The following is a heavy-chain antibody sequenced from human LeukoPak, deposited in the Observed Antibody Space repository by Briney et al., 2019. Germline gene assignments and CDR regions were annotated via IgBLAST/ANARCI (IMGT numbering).Heavy chain of an antibody. J-gene: IGHJ4*02. CDR3: AKSRTSGYYYEDY. Sequence: DSVKGRFTISRDNSKNTMYLQMNSLGADDTAVYYCAKSRTSGYYYEDYWGQGTLVAVSS. V-gene: IGHV3-30*02. D-gene: IGHD3-22*01.